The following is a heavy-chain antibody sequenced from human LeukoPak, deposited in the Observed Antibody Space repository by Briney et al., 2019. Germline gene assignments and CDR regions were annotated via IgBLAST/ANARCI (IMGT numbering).Heavy chain of an antibody. D-gene: IGHD5-18*01. CDR2: VYYSET. V-gene: IGHV4-59*01. CDR1: GGSIASYY. CDR3: ARDHVDTVMVFTSTHAFDI. Sequence: PSETLSLTCTVSGGSIASYYWSWIRQSPGKGLEWIGYVYYSETNYNPSLKSRVTISAVTSKNQFSLKLSSVTAADTAVYFCARDHVDTVMVFTSTHAFDIWGQGTMVTVSS. J-gene: IGHJ3*02.